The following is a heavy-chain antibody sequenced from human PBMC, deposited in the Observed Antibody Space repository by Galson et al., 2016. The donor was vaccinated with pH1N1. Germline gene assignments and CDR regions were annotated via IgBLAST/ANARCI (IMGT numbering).Heavy chain of an antibody. Sequence: SLRLSCAASGFTFSNCWMHWVRQVPGKGLEWVANIKEDGSETYYVDSVRGRFTISRDNAKNSLYLQMNSLRDEDTALYYCARAIGSRSAYWGQGTLVTVSS. CDR1: GFTFSNCW. V-gene: IGHV3-7*01. J-gene: IGHJ4*02. CDR2: IKEDGSET. D-gene: IGHD3-16*02. CDR3: ARAIGSRSAY.